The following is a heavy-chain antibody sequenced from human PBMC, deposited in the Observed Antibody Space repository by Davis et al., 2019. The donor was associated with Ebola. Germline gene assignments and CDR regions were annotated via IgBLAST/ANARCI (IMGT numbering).Heavy chain of an antibody. CDR2: ISAYNGNT. J-gene: IGHJ4*02. D-gene: IGHD3-22*01. CDR3: ARDGVITPFDY. Sequence: ASVKVSCKASGGTFNKYAISWVRQAPGQGLEWMGWISAYNGNTNYAQKLQGRVTMTTDTSTSTAYMELRSLRSDDTAVYYCARDGVITPFDYWGQGTLVTVSS. CDR1: GGTFNKYA. V-gene: IGHV1-18*01.